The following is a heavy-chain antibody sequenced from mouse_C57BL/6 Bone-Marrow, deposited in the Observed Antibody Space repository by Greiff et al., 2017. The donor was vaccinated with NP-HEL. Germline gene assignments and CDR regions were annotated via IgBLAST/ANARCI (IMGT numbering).Heavy chain of an antibody. V-gene: IGHV1-39*01. CDR3: SRAKKTRGSGRFDN. CDR2: INPNYGTT. J-gene: IGHJ2*01. D-gene: IGHD1-1*01. Sequence: EVKLQQSGPELVKPGASVKISCKASGYSFTDYNMNWVKQSNGKSLEWIGVINPNYGTTSYNQKFKGKATLTVDQSSSTAYMQLNSLTSEDSAVYDCSRAKKTRGSGRFDNWGQGTALTVTA. CDR1: GYSFTDYN.